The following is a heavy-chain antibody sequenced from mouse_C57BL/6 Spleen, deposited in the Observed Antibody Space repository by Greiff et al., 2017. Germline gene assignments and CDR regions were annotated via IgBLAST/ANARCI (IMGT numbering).Heavy chain of an antibody. CDR1: GYTFTSYW. Sequence: QVQLQQPGAELVRPGSSVKLSCKASGYTFTSYWMDWVKQRPGQGLEWIGNIYPSDSETHYNQKFKDKATLTVDKSSSTAYMQLSSLTSEDSAVYYCERGDTYYLDYWGQGTTLTVSS. CDR3: ERGDTYYLDY. J-gene: IGHJ2*01. V-gene: IGHV1-61*01. D-gene: IGHD3-3*01. CDR2: IYPSDSET.